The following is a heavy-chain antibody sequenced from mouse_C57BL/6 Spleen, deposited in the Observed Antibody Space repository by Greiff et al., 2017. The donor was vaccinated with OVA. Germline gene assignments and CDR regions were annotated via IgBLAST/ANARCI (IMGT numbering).Heavy chain of an antibody. CDR3: ARLATGSMDY. J-gene: IGHJ4*01. CDR2: IDPSDSYT. V-gene: IGHV1-69*01. Sequence: QVQLQQPGAELVMPGASVKLSCKASGYTFTSYWMHWVKQRPGQGLEWIGEIDPSDSYTNYNQKFKGKSTLTVDKSSSTAYMQLSSLTSEASAVYYCARLATGSMDYWGQGTSVTVSS. D-gene: IGHD4-1*02. CDR1: GYTFTSYW.